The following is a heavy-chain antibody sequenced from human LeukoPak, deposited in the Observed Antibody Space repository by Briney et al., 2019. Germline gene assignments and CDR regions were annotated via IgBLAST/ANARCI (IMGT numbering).Heavy chain of an antibody. J-gene: IGHJ6*03. V-gene: IGHV1-69*05. Sequence: GASVKVSCKASGYTLTSYGISWVRQAPGQGLEWMGGIIPIFGTANYAQKFQGRVTITTDESTSTAYMELSSLRSEDTAVYYCARCVVAATPSLPFPDYYYYYMDVWGKGTTVTVSS. CDR1: GYTLTSYG. CDR3: ARCVVAATPSLPFPDYYYYYMDV. CDR2: IIPIFGTA. D-gene: IGHD2-15*01.